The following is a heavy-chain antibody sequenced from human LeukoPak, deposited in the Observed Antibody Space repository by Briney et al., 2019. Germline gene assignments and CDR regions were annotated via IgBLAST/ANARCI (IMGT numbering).Heavy chain of an antibody. CDR2: IIPIFGTA. CDR3: ARSITIFGVVIIPVYGYYYGMDV. V-gene: IGHV1-69*13. Sequence: SVKVSCKASGGTFSSYAISWVRQAPGQGLEWMGGIIPIFGTANYAQKFQGRVTITADESTSTAYMELSSLRSEDTAVYYCARSITIFGVVIIPVYGYYYGMDVWGQGTTVTVSS. J-gene: IGHJ6*02. CDR1: GGTFSSYA. D-gene: IGHD3-3*01.